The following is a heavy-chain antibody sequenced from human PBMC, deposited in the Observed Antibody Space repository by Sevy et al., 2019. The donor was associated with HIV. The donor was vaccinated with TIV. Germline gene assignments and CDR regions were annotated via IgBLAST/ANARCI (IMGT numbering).Heavy chain of an antibody. Sequence: GGSLRLSCAGSGFSLGTYIMHWVRQAPGKGLEWVAVIWDDGTKQYYADSVKGRVTISRDNSKNTRYLHMNALRAEDTAVYYWARGQDTEISLENVLRSFEWVFRGKSFDYWGQGSLVTVSS. V-gene: IGHV3-30*04. D-gene: IGHD3-3*01. CDR3: ARGQDTEISLENVLRSFEWVFRGKSFDY. J-gene: IGHJ4*02. CDR2: IWDDGTKQ. CDR1: GFSLGTYI.